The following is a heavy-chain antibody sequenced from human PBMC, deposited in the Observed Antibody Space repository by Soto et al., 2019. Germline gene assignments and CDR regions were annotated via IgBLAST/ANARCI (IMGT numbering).Heavy chain of an antibody. CDR1: GFFFSDYY. CDR2: ISGTGDTT. D-gene: IGHD3-22*01. Sequence: GGSLRLSCEASGFFFSDYYMSWIRQAPGKGLETLCYISGTGDTTSYADSVKGRFTISRDNSKNTLYLQMNSLRAEDTAVYYCARGYYYDSSGYPDYWGQGTLVTVSS. J-gene: IGHJ4*02. CDR3: ARGYYYDSSGYPDY. V-gene: IGHV3-11*04.